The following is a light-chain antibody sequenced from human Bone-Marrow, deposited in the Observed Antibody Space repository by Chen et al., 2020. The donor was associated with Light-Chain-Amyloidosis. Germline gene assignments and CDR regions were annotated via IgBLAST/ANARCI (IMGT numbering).Light chain of an antibody. J-gene: IGLJ3*02. CDR2: DDS. CDR1: NIVSTS. CDR3: QVWDRSSDRPV. V-gene: IGLV3-21*02. Sequence: SVLTLPSSASFAPGQTATIACGGNNIVSTSVHWYQQTPGQAPLLVVYDDSDRPSGIPERLSGSNSGNTATLTISRVEAGDEADYYCQVWDRSSDRPVFGGGTKLTVL.